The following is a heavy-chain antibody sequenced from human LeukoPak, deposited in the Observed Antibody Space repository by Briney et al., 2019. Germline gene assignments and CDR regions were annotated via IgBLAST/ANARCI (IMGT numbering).Heavy chain of an antibody. V-gene: IGHV3-7*05. CDR1: GFTVGNYW. D-gene: IGHD6-19*01. J-gene: IGHJ4*02. CDR3: AKNQGQWLVPVDY. CDR2: IKQDESEK. Sequence: SGGSLRLSCAASGFTVGNYWMNWVRQAPGQGLEWVANIKQDESEKYYVDSVKGRFTISRDNAKTSLYLQMNSLRAEDTALYYCAKNQGQWLVPVDYWGQGTLVTVSS.